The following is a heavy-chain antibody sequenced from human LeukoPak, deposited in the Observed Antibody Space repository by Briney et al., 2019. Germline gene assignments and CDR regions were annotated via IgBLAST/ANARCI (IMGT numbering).Heavy chain of an antibody. D-gene: IGHD2-2*02. Sequence: SETLSLTCTVSGGSISGGLYYWTWIRQPAGKGLEWIGRVYTSGSTEYNASLKSRVTISMDTSKNQFSLKLSSVTAADTAIYYCARSRERYCSSGACYIDLQTRWGQGTLVTVSS. CDR2: VYTSGST. J-gene: IGHJ4*02. V-gene: IGHV4-61*02. CDR3: ARSRERYCSSGACYIDLQTR. CDR1: GGSISGGLYY.